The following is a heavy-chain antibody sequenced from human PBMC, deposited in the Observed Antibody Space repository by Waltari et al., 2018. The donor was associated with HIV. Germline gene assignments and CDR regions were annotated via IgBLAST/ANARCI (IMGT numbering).Heavy chain of an antibody. D-gene: IGHD4-17*01. CDR2: IYSSGRT. J-gene: IGHJ6*02. Sequence: QLQLQESGPGLVKPSETLSLTCTVSGGSISSSSYYLGWIRQHPGKGLEWLGSIYSSGRTYYNPSLKSGVTISVDTSKNQFSLKLGSVTAADTAVYYCARLRLRCGDYYYGMDVWGQWTTVTVSS. CDR3: ARLRLRCGDYYYGMDV. V-gene: IGHV4-39*01. CDR1: GGSISSSSYY.